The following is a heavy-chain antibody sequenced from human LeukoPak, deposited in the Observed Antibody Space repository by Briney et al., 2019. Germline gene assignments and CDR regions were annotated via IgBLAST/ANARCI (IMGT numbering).Heavy chain of an antibody. D-gene: IGHD5-24*01. CDR1: GFTFSSYA. Sequence: GGSLRLSCAASGFTFSSYAMHWVRQAPGKGLGWVAVISYDGSNKYYAGSVKGRFTISRDNSKNTLYLQMNSLRAEDTAVYYCARDHVEMATIDYWGQGTLVTVSS. CDR2: ISYDGSNK. CDR3: ARDHVEMATIDY. J-gene: IGHJ4*02. V-gene: IGHV3-30-3*01.